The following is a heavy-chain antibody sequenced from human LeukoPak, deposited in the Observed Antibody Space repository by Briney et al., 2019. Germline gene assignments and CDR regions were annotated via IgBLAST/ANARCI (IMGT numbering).Heavy chain of an antibody. Sequence: GGTLRLSCAASAFSFGSYAMIWVRQAPGKGLEWVSVIYPSSDEIRHAESVKGRFTVSRDNSKNTLSLQMNSLRAEDTAIYYCAKYSQTGDPFDYWGQGTLVAVSS. V-gene: IGHV3-23*01. CDR3: AKYSQTGDPFDY. D-gene: IGHD7-27*01. J-gene: IGHJ4*02. CDR1: AFSFGSYA. CDR2: IYPSSDEI.